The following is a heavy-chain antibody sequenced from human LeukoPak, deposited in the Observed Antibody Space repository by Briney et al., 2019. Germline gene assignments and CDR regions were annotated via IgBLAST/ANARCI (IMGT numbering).Heavy chain of an antibody. Sequence: PGGSLRLSCAASGFTFSSYEMNWVRQAPGKGLEWVAVISYDGSDKYYADSVKGRFTISRDNSKNALYLQMNSLRAEDTAVYYCAKEISGGDCPDYWGQGTLVTVSS. J-gene: IGHJ4*02. CDR2: ISYDGSDK. V-gene: IGHV3-30*18. D-gene: IGHD2-21*02. CDR3: AKEISGGDCPDY. CDR1: GFTFSSYE.